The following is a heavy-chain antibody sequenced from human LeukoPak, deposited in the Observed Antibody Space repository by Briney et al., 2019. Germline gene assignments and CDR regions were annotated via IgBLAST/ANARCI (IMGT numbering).Heavy chain of an antibody. J-gene: IGHJ3*02. CDR2: IYTSGSN. CDR1: GGSISSYY. V-gene: IGHV4-4*07. CDR3: ARHWAPDIVVVPAVFWAFDI. Sequence: SETLSLTCTVSGGSISSYYWSWVRQPAGKGLEWIGRIYTSGSNNYNPSLKSRVTMSVDTSKNQFSLKLSSVTAADTAVYYCARHWAPDIVVVPAVFWAFDIWGQGTMVTVSS. D-gene: IGHD2-2*01.